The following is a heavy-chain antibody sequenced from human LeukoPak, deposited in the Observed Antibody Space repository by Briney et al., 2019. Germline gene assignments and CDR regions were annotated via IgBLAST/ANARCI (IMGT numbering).Heavy chain of an antibody. D-gene: IGHD5-12*01. Sequence: GGSLRLSCAASEFPFTRYWMSWVRQAPGKGLEWVANIKQDGSEKYYVDSVKGRFTISRDNSKNSLYLQMNSLRGEDTAVYYCATDSGYDWGEFNIWGQGTMVTVSS. V-gene: IGHV3-7*03. CDR2: IKQDGSEK. CDR1: EFPFTRYW. CDR3: ATDSGYDWGEFNI. J-gene: IGHJ3*02.